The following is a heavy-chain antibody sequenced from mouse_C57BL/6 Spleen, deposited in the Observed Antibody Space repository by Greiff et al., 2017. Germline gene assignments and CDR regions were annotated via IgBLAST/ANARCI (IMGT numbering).Heavy chain of an antibody. CDR1: GFTFSSYA. D-gene: IGHD2-3*01. J-gene: IGHJ2*01. Sequence: EVHLVESGGGLVKPGGSLKLSCAASGFTFSSYAMSWVRQTPEKRLEWVATISDGGSYTYYPDNVKGRFTISRDNAKNNLYLQMSHLKSADTAMYYCARENDGYYTTFDYWGQGTTLTVSS. CDR3: ARENDGYYTTFDY. CDR2: ISDGGSYT. V-gene: IGHV5-4*01.